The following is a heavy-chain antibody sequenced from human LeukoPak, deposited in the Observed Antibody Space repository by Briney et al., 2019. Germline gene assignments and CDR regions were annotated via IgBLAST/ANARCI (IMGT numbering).Heavy chain of an antibody. CDR2: INSDGSST. D-gene: IGHD3-9*01. J-gene: IGHJ4*02. Sequence: GGSLRLSCAASGFTFSSYWMHWVRQAPGKGLVWVSRINSDGSSTSYADSAKGRFTISRDNAKNTLYLQMDSLRAEDTAVYYCAREGRYDILTGYSPPYDYWGQGTLVTVSS. V-gene: IGHV3-74*01. CDR3: AREGRYDILTGYSPPYDY. CDR1: GFTFSSYW.